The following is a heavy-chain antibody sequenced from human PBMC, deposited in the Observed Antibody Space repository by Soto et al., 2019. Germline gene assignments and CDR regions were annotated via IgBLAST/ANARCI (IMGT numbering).Heavy chain of an antibody. CDR1: GFTFSNAW. J-gene: IGHJ5*02. V-gene: IGHV3-15*01. D-gene: IGHD1-26*01. Sequence: EVQLVESGGGLVKPGGSLRLSCAASGFTFSNAWMSWVRQAPGKGLEWVGRIKSKTDGGTTDYAAPVKDRFTISRDDSKNTLYLQMNSLKTEDTAVYYCTTSGGGLTGWFDPWGQGTLVTVSS. CDR2: IKSKTDGGTT. CDR3: TTSGGGLTGWFDP.